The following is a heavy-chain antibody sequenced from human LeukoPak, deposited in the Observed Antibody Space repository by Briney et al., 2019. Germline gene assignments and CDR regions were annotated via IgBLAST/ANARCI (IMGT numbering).Heavy chain of an antibody. CDR1: GYSFTSYW. CDR3: ARPGGDEYTKPHFDY. Sequence: GESLKISCKGSGYSFTSYWIGWVRQMPGKCLEWMGIIYPGDSDTRYSPSFQGQVTISADKSISTAYLQWSSLKASDTAMYYCARPGGDEYTKPHFDYWGQGTLVTVSS. D-gene: IGHD5-18*01. CDR2: IYPGDSDT. J-gene: IGHJ4*02. V-gene: IGHV5-51*01.